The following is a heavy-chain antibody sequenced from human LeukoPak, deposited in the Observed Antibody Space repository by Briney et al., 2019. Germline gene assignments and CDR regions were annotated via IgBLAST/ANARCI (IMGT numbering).Heavy chain of an antibody. CDR2: IYTSGST. J-gene: IGHJ4*02. CDR1: GGSFSGYY. CDR3: ARSRATYGYSGSRYYYFDY. V-gene: IGHV4-59*10. Sequence: SETLSLTCAVYGGSFSGYYWSWIRQPAGKGLEWIGRIYTSGSTNYNPSLKSRVTMSVDTSKNQFSLRLSSVTAADTAVYYCARSRATYGYSGSRYYYFDYWGQGTLVTVSS. D-gene: IGHD1-26*01.